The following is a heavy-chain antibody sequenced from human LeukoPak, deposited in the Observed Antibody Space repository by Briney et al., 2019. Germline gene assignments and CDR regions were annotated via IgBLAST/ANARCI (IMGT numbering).Heavy chain of an antibody. CDR1: GYTFTSYY. V-gene: IGHV1-46*01. J-gene: IGHJ5*02. Sequence: ASVKVSCKASGYTFTSYYMHWVRQAPGQGLEWMGIINPSGGSTSYAQKLQGRVTMTTDTSTSTAYMELRSLRSDDTAVYYCARDNAVVTPSYWFDPWGQGTLVTVSS. D-gene: IGHD4-23*01. CDR2: INPSGGST. CDR3: ARDNAVVTPSYWFDP.